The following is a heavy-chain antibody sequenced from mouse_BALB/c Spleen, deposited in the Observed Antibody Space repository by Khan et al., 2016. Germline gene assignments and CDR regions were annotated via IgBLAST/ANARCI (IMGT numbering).Heavy chain of an antibody. CDR1: GFNIKDTY. Sequence: EVQLQESGAEFVKPGASVKLSCTASGFNIKDTYIHWVKQSPEQGLEWSGGIDPANGNTKFDPKFQGKATITTDTSSNTAYLQLSSLTSEDTAVYYCVRPFYDGYYGFAYWGQGTLVTVSA. CDR2: IDPANGNT. V-gene: IGHV14-3*02. CDR3: VRPFYDGYYGFAY. J-gene: IGHJ3*01. D-gene: IGHD2-3*01.